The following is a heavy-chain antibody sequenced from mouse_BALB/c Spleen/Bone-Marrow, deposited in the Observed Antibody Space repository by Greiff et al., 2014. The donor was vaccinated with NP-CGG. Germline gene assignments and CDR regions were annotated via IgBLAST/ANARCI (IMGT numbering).Heavy chain of an antibody. CDR2: IWAGGST. Sequence: QVQLQQSGPGLVAPSQSLSITCTVSGFSLTSYGVHWVRQPPGKGLEWLGVIWAGGSTNYNSALMSRLSISKDNSKSQVFLKMNSLQTEDTAMYYCAREGDYYGSSDYWGQGTTLTVSS. V-gene: IGHV2-9*02. D-gene: IGHD1-1*01. J-gene: IGHJ2*01. CDR3: AREGDYYGSSDY. CDR1: GFSLTSYG.